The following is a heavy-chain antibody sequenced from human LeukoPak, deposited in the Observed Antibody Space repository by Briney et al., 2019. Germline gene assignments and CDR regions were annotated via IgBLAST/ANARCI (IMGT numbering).Heavy chain of an antibody. D-gene: IGHD3-10*01. CDR3: ASERRDGGGVLWFGELSHYYYYYYMDV. CDR2: IYCSGST. V-gene: IGHV4-39*01. Sequence: PSETLSLTCTVSGGSISSSSYYWGWIRQPPGKGLEWIGSIYCSGSTYYNPALESRVTISVDTSKNQFSLKLSSVTAADTAVYYCASERRDGGGVLWFGELSHYYYYYYMDVWGKGTTVTVSS. J-gene: IGHJ6*03. CDR1: GGSISSSSYY.